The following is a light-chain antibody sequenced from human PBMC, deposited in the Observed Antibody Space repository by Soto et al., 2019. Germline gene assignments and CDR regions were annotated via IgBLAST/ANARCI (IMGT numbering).Light chain of an antibody. CDR2: GAS. CDR1: QSVSSN. CDR3: QPYNNWPRT. Sequence: EIVMTQSPATLSVSPGERATLSCRASQSVSSNLAWYQQKPGQDPRLLIYGASTRATGIPARFSGSGSGTEFTLTISSLQSEDFAVYYCQPYNNWPRTFGQGTKVEIK. J-gene: IGKJ1*01. V-gene: IGKV3-15*01.